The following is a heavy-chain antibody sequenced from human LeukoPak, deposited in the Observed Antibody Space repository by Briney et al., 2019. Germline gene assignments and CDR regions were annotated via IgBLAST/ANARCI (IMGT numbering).Heavy chain of an antibody. Sequence: SETLSLTCTVSGGSISSGSYYWSWLRQPAGKGLEWIGRIYTSGSTNYNPSLKSRVTISVDTSKNQFSLKLSSVTAADTAVYYCARVGDSSGYSFGYYYYYYMDVWGKGTTVTISS. CDR2: IYTSGST. D-gene: IGHD3-22*01. J-gene: IGHJ6*03. CDR3: ARVGDSSGYSFGYYYYYYMDV. V-gene: IGHV4-61*02. CDR1: GGSISSGSYY.